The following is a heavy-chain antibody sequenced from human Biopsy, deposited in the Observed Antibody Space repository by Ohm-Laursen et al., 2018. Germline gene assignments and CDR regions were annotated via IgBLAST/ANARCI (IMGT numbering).Heavy chain of an antibody. Sequence: SLRLSCSASGFTFTDYDMSWVRHVPGQGLQWLALVSATATSVYSADSVRGRFFISRDNAENSVFLEMSNLRADDTALYYCARNVRLQMTEHSGVISYSRYFAMDAWGQGTTVTVSS. CDR3: ARNVRLQMTEHSGVISYSRYFAMDA. CDR1: GFTFTDYD. V-gene: IGHV3-11*01. CDR2: VSATATSV. D-gene: IGHD2-15*01. J-gene: IGHJ6*02.